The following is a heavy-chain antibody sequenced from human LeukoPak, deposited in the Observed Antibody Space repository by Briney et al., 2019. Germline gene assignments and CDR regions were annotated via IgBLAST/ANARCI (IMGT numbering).Heavy chain of an antibody. J-gene: IGHJ4*02. CDR3: ASELAADGTVY. V-gene: IGHV4-59*08. CDR2: IYYSGST. CDR1: GGSISSYY. Sequence: PSETLSLTCTVSGGSISSYYWSWIRQPPGKGLEWIGYIYYSGSTNYNPPLKSRVTISIDTSKNQFSLKLSSVTAADTAVYYCASELAADGTVYWGQGTLVTVSS. D-gene: IGHD6-13*01.